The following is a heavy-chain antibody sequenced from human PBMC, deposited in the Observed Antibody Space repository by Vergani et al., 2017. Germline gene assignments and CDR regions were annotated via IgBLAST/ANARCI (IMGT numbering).Heavy chain of an antibody. J-gene: IGHJ4*02. D-gene: IGHD5-18*01. CDR2: ISYDGSNK. Sequence: QVQLVESGGGVVQPGRSLRLSCAASGFTFSSYGMHWVRQAPGKGLEWVAVISYDGSNKYYADSVKGRFTISRDKSKNTLYLQMNSLRAEDTAVYYCAKAMEAYFDYWGQGTLVTVSS. CDR3: AKAMEAYFDY. V-gene: IGHV3-30*18. CDR1: GFTFSSYG.